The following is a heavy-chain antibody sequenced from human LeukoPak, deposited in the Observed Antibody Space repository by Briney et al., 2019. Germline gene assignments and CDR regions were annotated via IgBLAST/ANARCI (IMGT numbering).Heavy chain of an antibody. D-gene: IGHD3-22*01. J-gene: IGHJ6*02. Sequence: GGSLRLSCAASGFTFSTYVMSWVRQAPGQGLEWVSGITNTGGGTNYADSVKGRFTISRDNSKNTLFLQMNSLRAEDTAVYYCAKNGESGSYYVGPNYYYGMDVWGQGTTVTVSS. CDR1: GFTFSTYV. CDR2: ITNTGGGT. V-gene: IGHV3-23*01. CDR3: AKNGESGSYYVGPNYYYGMDV.